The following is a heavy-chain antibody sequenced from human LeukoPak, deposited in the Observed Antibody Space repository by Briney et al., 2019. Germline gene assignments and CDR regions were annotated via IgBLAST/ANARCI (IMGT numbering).Heavy chain of an antibody. V-gene: IGHV3-11*01. CDR3: ARDRYYYDNSGYYSASWDY. CDR2: ISSSGSTI. D-gene: IGHD3-22*01. J-gene: IGHJ4*02. Sequence: GGSLRLSCAASGFTFSDYYMSWIRQAPGKGLEWVSYISSSGSTIYYADSVKGRFTISRDNAKNSLYLQMNSLRAEDTAVYYCARDRYYYDNSGYYSASWDYWGQGTLVTVSS. CDR1: GFTFSDYY.